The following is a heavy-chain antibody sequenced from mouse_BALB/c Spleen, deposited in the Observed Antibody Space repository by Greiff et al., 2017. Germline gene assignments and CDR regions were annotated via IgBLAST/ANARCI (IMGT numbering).Heavy chain of an antibody. V-gene: IGHV5-6-5*01. Sequence: EVMLVESGGGLVKPGGSLKLSCAASGFTFSSYAMSWVRQTPEKRLEWVASISSGGSTYYPDSVKGRFTISRDNARNILYLQMSSLRSEDTAMYYCARDGYYVGFAYWGQGTLVTVSA. D-gene: IGHD2-3*01. J-gene: IGHJ3*01. CDR1: GFTFSSYA. CDR3: ARDGYYVGFAY. CDR2: ISSGGST.